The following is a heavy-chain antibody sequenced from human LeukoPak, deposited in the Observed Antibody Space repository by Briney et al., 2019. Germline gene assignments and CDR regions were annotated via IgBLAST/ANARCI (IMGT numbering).Heavy chain of an antibody. D-gene: IGHD3-22*01. V-gene: IGHV3-9*01. CDR1: GFTFDDYA. CDR3: AKDIRSGYYDSSGYWNY. Sequence: SLRLSCAASGFTFDDYAMHWVRQAPGQGLEWVSGISWNSGSIGYADSVKGRFTISRDNAKNSLYLQMNSLRAEDTALYYCAKDIRSGYYDSSGYWNYWGQGTLVTVSS. CDR2: ISWNSGSI. J-gene: IGHJ4*02.